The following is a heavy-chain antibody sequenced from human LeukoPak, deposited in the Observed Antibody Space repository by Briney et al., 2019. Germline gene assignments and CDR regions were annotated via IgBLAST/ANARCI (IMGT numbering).Heavy chain of an antibody. V-gene: IGHV4-39*07. CDR2: IYYSGST. Sequence: PSQTLSLTCTVSGGSISSSSYYWGWIRQPPGKALEWIGSIYYSGSTYYNPFLKSRVTISVDTSKNQFSLKLSSVTAADTAVYYCARVIEDAFDIWGQGTMVTVSS. CDR3: ARVIEDAFDI. CDR1: GGSISSSSYY. J-gene: IGHJ3*02.